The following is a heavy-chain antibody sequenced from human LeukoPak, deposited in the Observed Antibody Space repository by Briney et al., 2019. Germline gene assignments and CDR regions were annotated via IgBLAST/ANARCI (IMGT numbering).Heavy chain of an antibody. J-gene: IGHJ4*02. D-gene: IGHD4-11*01. CDR2: ISAYNGNT. Sequence: ASVKVSCTASGYTFTSYGISWVRQAPGQGLEWMGWISAYNGNTNYAQKLQGRVTMTTDTSTNTAYMELRSLRSDDTAVYYCARGAATTVTTKFDYWGQGTLVTVSS. V-gene: IGHV1-18*01. CDR1: GYTFTSYG. CDR3: ARGAATTVTTKFDY.